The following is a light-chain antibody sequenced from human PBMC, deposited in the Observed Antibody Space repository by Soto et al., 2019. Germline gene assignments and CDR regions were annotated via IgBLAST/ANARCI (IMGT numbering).Light chain of an antibody. CDR2: DAS. Sequence: DIQMTQSPSTLPASVGDRVTITCRASQSIGTSLAWYQQTPGKAPKLLISDASTLESGVPSRFSGSGSGTEFTLTISSLQPDDFATYYCQHHNSYSEAFGQGTKVDIK. V-gene: IGKV1-5*01. J-gene: IGKJ1*01. CDR1: QSIGTS. CDR3: QHHNSYSEA.